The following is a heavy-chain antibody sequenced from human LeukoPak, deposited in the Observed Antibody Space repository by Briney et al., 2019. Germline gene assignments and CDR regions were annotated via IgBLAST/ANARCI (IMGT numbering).Heavy chain of an antibody. J-gene: IGHJ4*02. Sequence: GGSLRLSCAASGFTFSSYAMSWVRQAPGKGLEWVSAISGSGGSTYYADSVKGRFTISRGNSKNTLYLQMNSLRAEDTAVYYCARGPSGYHNTGGQGTLVTVSS. V-gene: IGHV3-23*01. CDR1: GFTFSSYA. CDR3: ARGPSGYHNT. D-gene: IGHD5-12*01. CDR2: ISGSGGST.